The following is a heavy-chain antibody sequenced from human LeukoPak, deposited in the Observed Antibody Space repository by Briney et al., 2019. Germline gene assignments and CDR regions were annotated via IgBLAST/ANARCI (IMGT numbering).Heavy chain of an antibody. Sequence: GASVKVSCKASGYTFTSYDINWVRQATGQGLEWMGWMNPNSGNTGYAQKFQGRVTITRNTSISTAYMELSSLRPEDTAVYYCARILARYSGYDSNAFDIWGQGTMVTVSS. CDR2: MNPNSGNT. J-gene: IGHJ3*02. V-gene: IGHV1-8*03. CDR3: ARILARYSGYDSNAFDI. CDR1: GYTFTSYD. D-gene: IGHD5-12*01.